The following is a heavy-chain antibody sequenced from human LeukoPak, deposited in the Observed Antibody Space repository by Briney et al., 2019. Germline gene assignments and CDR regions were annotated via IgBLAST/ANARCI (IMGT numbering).Heavy chain of an antibody. CDR1: GFTISSNY. D-gene: IGHD3-10*01. J-gene: IGHJ4*02. V-gene: IGHV3-53*01. CDR3: ARYYYGSEGYSFADY. CDR2: LFSGGST. Sequence: QPGGSLRLSCAASGFTISSNYMSWVRQAPGKGLEWVSVLFSGGSTYYADSVKGRFTVSRDNSKNTLYLQMNSLRAEDTAVYYCARYYYGSEGYSFADYWGQGTLVTVSS.